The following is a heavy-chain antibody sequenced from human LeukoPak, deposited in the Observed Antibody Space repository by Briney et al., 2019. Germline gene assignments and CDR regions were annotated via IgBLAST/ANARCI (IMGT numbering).Heavy chain of an antibody. Sequence: GASVKVSCKASGYTFTSYDINGVRQATGQGLEWMGWMNPNSGNTGYAQKFQGRVTITRNTSISTAYMELSSLRSEDTAVYYCARGHDRNTAIWGYWGQGTLVTVSS. CDR2: MNPNSGNT. D-gene: IGHD5-18*01. V-gene: IGHV1-8*03. CDR3: ARGHDRNTAIWGY. J-gene: IGHJ4*02. CDR1: GYTFTSYD.